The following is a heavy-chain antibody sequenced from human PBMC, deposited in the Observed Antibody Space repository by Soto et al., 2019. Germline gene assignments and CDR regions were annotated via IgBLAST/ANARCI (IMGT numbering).Heavy chain of an antibody. V-gene: IGHV3-23*01. J-gene: IGHJ4*02. D-gene: IGHD2-15*01. CDR2: ISGSGGST. CDR1: GFTFSSYA. CDR3: AKDLHCSGGSCLGGFDY. Sequence: GGSLRLSCAASGFTFSSYAMSWVRQAPGKGLEWVSAISGSGGSTYYADSVKGRFTISRDNSKNTLYLQMNSLRAEDTAVYYCAKDLHCSGGSCLGGFDYWGQGTLVTVSS.